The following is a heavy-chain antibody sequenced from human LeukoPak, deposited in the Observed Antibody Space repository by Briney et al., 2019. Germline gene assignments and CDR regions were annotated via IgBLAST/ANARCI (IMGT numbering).Heavy chain of an antibody. Sequence: ASVKVSCKASGGTFSSYAISWVRQAPGQGLEWMGRIIPIFGTANYAQKFQGRVTITADKSTSTAYMELSSLRSEDTAVYYCARDRVEEVAAAGTSYSGQGTLVTVSS. J-gene: IGHJ4*02. V-gene: IGHV1-69*06. D-gene: IGHD6-13*01. CDR1: GGTFSSYA. CDR2: IIPIFGTA. CDR3: ARDRVEEVAAAGTSY.